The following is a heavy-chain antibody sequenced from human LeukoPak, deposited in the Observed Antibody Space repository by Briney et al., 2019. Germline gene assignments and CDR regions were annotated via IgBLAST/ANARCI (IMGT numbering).Heavy chain of an antibody. D-gene: IGHD6-19*01. V-gene: IGHV3-23*01. Sequence: QPGGSLRLSCAASGXTFSSYAMSWVRQAPGKGLEWGSAISGSGGSTYYADSVKGRFTISRDNSKNTLYLQMNSLRAEDTAVYYCAKGDSSGWINWFDPWGQGTLVTVSS. CDR2: ISGSGGST. CDR1: GXTFSSYA. CDR3: AKGDSSGWINWFDP. J-gene: IGHJ5*02.